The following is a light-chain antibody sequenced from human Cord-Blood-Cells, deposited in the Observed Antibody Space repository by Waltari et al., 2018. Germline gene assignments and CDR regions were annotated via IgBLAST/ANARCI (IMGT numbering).Light chain of an antibody. CDR1: SSDVGSYNL. CDR3: CSYAGSSTYV. V-gene: IGLV2-23*01. CDR2: EGS. J-gene: IGLJ1*01. Sequence: QSALTQPASVSGSPGQSITISCTGTSSDVGSYNLVSIYQQHPGKAPKLMIYEGSTRPSGVSNRFSGSKSGNTASLTISGLQAEDEADYYCCSYAGSSTYVFGTGTKVTVL.